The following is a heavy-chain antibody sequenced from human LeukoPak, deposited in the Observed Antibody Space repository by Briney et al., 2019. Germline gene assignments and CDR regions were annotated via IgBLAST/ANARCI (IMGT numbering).Heavy chain of an antibody. V-gene: IGHV4-34*01. J-gene: IGHJ4*02. CDR3: AGGPSPPSR. Sequence: SETLSLTCAVYGGSFSGYYWSWIRQPPGKGLEWIGEINHSGSTNYNPSLKSRVTISVDTSKNQFSLKLSSVTAADTAVYYCAGGPSPPSRWGQGTLVTVSS. CDR2: INHSGST. CDR1: GGSFSGYY.